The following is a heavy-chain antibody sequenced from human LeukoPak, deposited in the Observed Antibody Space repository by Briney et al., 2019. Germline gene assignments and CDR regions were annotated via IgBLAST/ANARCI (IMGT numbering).Heavy chain of an antibody. CDR2: INHSGST. CDR3: ACTMVRGVRFDP. CDR1: GGSFSGYY. J-gene: IGHJ5*02. D-gene: IGHD3-10*01. Sequence: SETLSLTCAVYGGSFSGYYWSWIRQPPGKGLEWIGEINHSGSTNYNPSLKSRVTISVDTSKNQFSLKLSSVTAADTAVYYCACTMVRGVRFDPWGQGTLVTVSS. V-gene: IGHV4-34*01.